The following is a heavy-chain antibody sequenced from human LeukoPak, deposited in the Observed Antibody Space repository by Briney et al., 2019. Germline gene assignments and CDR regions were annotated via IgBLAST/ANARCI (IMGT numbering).Heavy chain of an antibody. J-gene: IGHJ4*02. D-gene: IGHD2-2*01. CDR1: GGTFSSYA. CDR2: IIPIFGTA. V-gene: IGHV1-69*05. CDR3: AREGVPAARRLDY. Sequence: ASVKVSCKASGGTFSSYAISWVRQAPGQGLEWMGGIIPIFGTANYAQKFQGRVTITTDESTSTAYMELSSLRSEDTAVYYCAREGVPAARRLDYWGQGTLVTVSS.